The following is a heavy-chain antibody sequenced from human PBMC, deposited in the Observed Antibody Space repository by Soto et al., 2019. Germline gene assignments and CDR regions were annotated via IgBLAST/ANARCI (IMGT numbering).Heavy chain of an antibody. V-gene: IGHV1-3*01. D-gene: IGHD2-2*01. CDR3: ARVELRCSSTSCSDNWFDP. CDR2: INAGNGNT. Sequence: ASVKVSCKASGYTFTSYAMHWVRQAPGQRLEWMGWINAGNGNTKYSQKFQGRVTITRDTSASTAYMELSSLRSEDTAVYYCARVELRCSSTSCSDNWFDPWGQGTLVTV. J-gene: IGHJ5*02. CDR1: GYTFTSYA.